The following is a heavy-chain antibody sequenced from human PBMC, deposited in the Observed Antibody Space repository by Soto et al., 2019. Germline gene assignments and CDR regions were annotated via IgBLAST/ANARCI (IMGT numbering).Heavy chain of an antibody. V-gene: IGHV3-23*01. CDR1: GFTFSSYA. J-gene: IGHJ4*02. Sequence: GGSLRLSCAASGFTFSSYAMSWVRQAPGKGLEWVSTISGSGGSTYYADSVKGRFTISRDNSKNTLYLQMNSLRAEDTAVYYCAKDPRYSYGGFWGQGTLVTVSS. CDR3: AKDPRYSYGGF. CDR2: ISGSGGST. D-gene: IGHD5-18*01.